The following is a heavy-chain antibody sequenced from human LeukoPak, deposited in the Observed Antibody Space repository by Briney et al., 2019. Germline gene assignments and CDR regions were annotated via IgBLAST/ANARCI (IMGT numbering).Heavy chain of an antibody. CDR3: ARSIAAGYGMDV. Sequence: SETLSLTCAVYGGSFSGYYWSWIRQPPGKGLEWIGEINHSGSANYNPSLKSRVTISVDTSKNQLSLKLSSVTAADTAVYYCARSIAAGYGMDVWGQGTTVTVSS. CDR1: GGSFSGYY. J-gene: IGHJ6*02. D-gene: IGHD6-6*01. V-gene: IGHV4-34*01. CDR2: INHSGSA.